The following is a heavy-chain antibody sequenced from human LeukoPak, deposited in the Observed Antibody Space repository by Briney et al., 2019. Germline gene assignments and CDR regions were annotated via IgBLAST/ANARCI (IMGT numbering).Heavy chain of an antibody. D-gene: IGHD3-3*01. CDR2: NNWYGCST. J-gene: IGHJ6*03. V-gene: IGHV3-20*04. CDR3: ARASKTGYDFWSGSQYYYYYYYMDV. Sequence: GGPLSLLCGASGLPFDDYGMLWVRQSPGKARVWVSGNNWYGCSTLYADSAKGRLTISRNNAKNSLYLQMNSLRAEETALYYCARASKTGYDFWSGSQYYYYYYYMDVWGKGTTVTVSS. CDR1: GLPFDDYG.